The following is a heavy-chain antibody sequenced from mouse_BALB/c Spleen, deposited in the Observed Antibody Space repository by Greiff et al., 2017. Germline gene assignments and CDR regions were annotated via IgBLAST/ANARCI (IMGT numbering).Heavy chain of an antibody. CDR2: INPDSSTI. CDR3: ARWGSSYAMDY. CDR1: GFDFSRYW. V-gene: IGHV4-1*02. J-gene: IGHJ4*01. Sequence: EVKLQESGGGLVQPGGSLKLSCAASGFDFSRYWMSWVRQAPGKGLEWIGEINPDSSTINYTPSLKDKFIISRDNAKNTLYLQMSKVRSEDTALYYCARWGSSYAMDYWGQGTSVTVSS. D-gene: IGHD1-1*01.